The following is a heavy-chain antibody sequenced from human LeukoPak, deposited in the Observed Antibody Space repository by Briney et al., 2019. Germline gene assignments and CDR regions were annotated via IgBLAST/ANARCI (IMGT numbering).Heavy chain of an antibody. CDR3: AKIPGGATRGGHIDY. Sequence: QPGGSLRLSCAASGFTFSSYAMSWVRQAPGKGLEWVSAISGSGGSTYYADSVKGRFTISRDNSKNTLYPQINSLRAEDTAVYYCAKIPGGATRGGHIDYWGQGTLVTVSS. V-gene: IGHV3-23*01. CDR1: GFTFSSYA. CDR2: ISGSGGST. J-gene: IGHJ4*02. D-gene: IGHD1-26*01.